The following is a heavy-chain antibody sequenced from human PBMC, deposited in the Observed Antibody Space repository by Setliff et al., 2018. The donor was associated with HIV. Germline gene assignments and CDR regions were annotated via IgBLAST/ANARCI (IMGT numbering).Heavy chain of an antibody. V-gene: IGHV3-7*05. Sequence: GGSLRLSCAASGFTLSSSWMTWVRQAPGRGLEYVAGMNRDGVEKLYADSVKGRFTISRDNAKNSLYLQMNSLRVEDTAGYYCATDCAVVGGKGSLDSWGQGTLVTVSS. D-gene: IGHD2-21*01. CDR3: ATDCAVVGGKGSLDS. CDR1: GFTLSSSW. CDR2: MNRDGVEK. J-gene: IGHJ4*02.